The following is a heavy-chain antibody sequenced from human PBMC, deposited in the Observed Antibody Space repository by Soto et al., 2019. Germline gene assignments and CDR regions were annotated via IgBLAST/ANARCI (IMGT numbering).Heavy chain of an antibody. V-gene: IGHV3-48*02. CDR1: VFTFSSYS. D-gene: IGHD4-4*01. CDR2: ISSSSSTI. Sequence: VGSLRLSCAASVFTFSSYSMNWVRQAPGKGLEWVSYISSSSSTIYYADSVKGRFTISRDNAKNSLYLQMNSLRDEDTAVYYCASCYSNHYYYYGMDVWGQGTTVTVSS. J-gene: IGHJ6*02. CDR3: ASCYSNHYYYYGMDV.